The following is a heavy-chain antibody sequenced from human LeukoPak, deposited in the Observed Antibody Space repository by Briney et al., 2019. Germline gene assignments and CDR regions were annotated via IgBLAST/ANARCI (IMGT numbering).Heavy chain of an antibody. CDR3: SVVPAAIVVNWFDP. J-gene: IGHJ5*02. Sequence: SETLSLTCTVSGGSISSSSYYWGWIRQPPGKGLEWIGSIYYSGSTYYNPPLKSRVTISVDTSKNQFSLKLSSVTAADTAVYYCSVVPAAIVVNWFDPWGQGTLVTVSS. CDR2: IYYSGST. D-gene: IGHD2-2*01. V-gene: IGHV4-39*01. CDR1: GGSISSSSYY.